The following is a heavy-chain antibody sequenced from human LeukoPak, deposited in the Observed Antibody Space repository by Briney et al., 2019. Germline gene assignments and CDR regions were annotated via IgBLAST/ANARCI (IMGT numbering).Heavy chain of an antibody. CDR2: IIPIFGTA. CDR1: GYTFTSYG. CDR3: ARASGTLPAAMSYYYGMDV. D-gene: IGHD2-2*01. Sequence: SVKVSRKASGYTFTSYGISWVRQAPGQGLEWMGGIIPIFGTANYVQKFQGRVTITADESTSTAYMELSSLRSEDTAVYYCARASGTLPAAMSYYYGMDVWGQGTTVTVSS. V-gene: IGHV1-69*13. J-gene: IGHJ6*02.